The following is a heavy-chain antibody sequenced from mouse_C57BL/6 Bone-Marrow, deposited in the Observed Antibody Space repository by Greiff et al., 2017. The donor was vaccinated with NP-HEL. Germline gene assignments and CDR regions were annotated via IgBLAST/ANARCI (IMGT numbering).Heavy chain of an antibody. J-gene: IGHJ2*01. Sequence: QVQLKESGAELVRPGTSVKMSCKASGYTFTNYWIGWAKQRPGHGLEWIGDIYPGGGYTNYNEKFKGKATLTADKSCSQAYMKFSRLTSDDSAIYYCARGYDGYPYYFDYWGQGTTLTVSS. CDR1: GYTFTNYW. D-gene: IGHD2-3*01. CDR2: IYPGGGYT. V-gene: IGHV1-63*01. CDR3: ARGYDGYPYYFDY.